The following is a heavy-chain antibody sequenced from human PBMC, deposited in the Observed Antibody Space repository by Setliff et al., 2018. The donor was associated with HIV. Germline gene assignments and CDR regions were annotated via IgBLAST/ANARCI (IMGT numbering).Heavy chain of an antibody. CDR1: GYSFTDYY. CDR2: INPNNGGT. J-gene: IGHJ4*02. CDR3: ARDANYGRSGYDREYFDY. V-gene: IGHV1-2*06. Sequence: ASVKVSCKASGYSFTDYYIHWVRQAPGQGLEWMGRINPNNGGTNYVQRFRGRVTMTRETSINTAYMELSSLRSDDTAIYYCARDANYGRSGYDREYFDYWGQGTLVTVSS. D-gene: IGHD5-12*01.